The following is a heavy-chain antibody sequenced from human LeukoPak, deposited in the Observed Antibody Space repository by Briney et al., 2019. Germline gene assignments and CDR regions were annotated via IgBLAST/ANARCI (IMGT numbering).Heavy chain of an antibody. CDR2: ISGRGGST. J-gene: IGHJ6*03. Sequence: GGSLRLSCAVFGFTFSNYGMSWVRQAPGKGLEWISVISGRGGSTYYADSVKGRFTISRDNSKNTLYLQMNSLRAEDTAVYYCARARPPKYYYYMDVWGKGTTVTISS. CDR3: ARARPPKYYYYMDV. V-gene: IGHV3-23*01. CDR1: GFTFSNYG.